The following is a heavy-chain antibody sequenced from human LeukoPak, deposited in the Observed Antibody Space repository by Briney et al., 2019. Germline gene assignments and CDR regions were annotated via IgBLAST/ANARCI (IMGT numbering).Heavy chain of an antibody. D-gene: IGHD6-19*01. V-gene: IGHV4-59*01. J-gene: IGHJ4*02. CDR2: IYYSGST. Sequence: PSETLSLTCAVSGGPISNYYWSWIRQPPGKGLEWIGYIYYSGSTKYNSALKGRVTIPVDTSKNQFSLFLSSVTAADTAVYYCARGPPDSQWLVWYYFDYWGQGTLVTVSS. CDR1: GGPISNYY. CDR3: ARGPPDSQWLVWYYFDY.